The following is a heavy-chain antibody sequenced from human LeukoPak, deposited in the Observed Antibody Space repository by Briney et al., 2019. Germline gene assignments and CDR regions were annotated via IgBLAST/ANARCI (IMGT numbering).Heavy chain of an antibody. V-gene: IGHV4-39*07. CDR1: GDSISSSFYY. D-gene: IGHD4/OR15-4a*01. CDR3: ARESFEEPGTMDH. Sequence: SQTLSLTCTVSGDSISSSFYYWGWIRQPPGKGLEWIGSIYYGGGTHYNPSLKSRATIFLDTSMNQFSLRLTSVTAADTALYFCARESFEEPGTMDHWGQGTLVSVSS. J-gene: IGHJ4*02. CDR2: IYYGGGT.